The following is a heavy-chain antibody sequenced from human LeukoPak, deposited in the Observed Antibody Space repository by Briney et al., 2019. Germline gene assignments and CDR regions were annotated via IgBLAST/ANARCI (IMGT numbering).Heavy chain of an antibody. CDR2: IYYSGST. CDR3: ARDRGYNYGFFDY. D-gene: IGHD5-18*01. V-gene: IGHV4-59*12. CDR1: GGSISSYY. J-gene: IGHJ4*02. Sequence: SETLSLTCTVSGGSISSYYWSWIRQPPGKGLEWIGYIYYSGSTNYNPSLKSRVTISVDTSKNQFSLKLSSVTAADTAVYYCARDRGYNYGFFDYWGQGTLVTVSS.